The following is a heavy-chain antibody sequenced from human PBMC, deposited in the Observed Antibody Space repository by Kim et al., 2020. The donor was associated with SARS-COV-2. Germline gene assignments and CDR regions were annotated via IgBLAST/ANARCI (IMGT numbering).Heavy chain of an antibody. Sequence: SETLSLTCAVYGGSFSGYYWSWIRQPPGKGLEWIGEINHSGSTNYNPSLKSRVTISVDTSKNQFSLKLSSVTAADTAVYYCARGGIVATINDAFDIWGQGTMVTVSS. CDR1: GGSFSGYY. CDR3: ARGGIVATINDAFDI. CDR2: INHSGST. V-gene: IGHV4-34*01. D-gene: IGHD5-12*01. J-gene: IGHJ3*02.